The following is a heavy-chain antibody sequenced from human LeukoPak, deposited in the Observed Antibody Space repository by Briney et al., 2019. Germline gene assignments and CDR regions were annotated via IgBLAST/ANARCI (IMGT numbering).Heavy chain of an antibody. V-gene: IGHV3-23*01. CDR2: ITASGGDT. CDR3: AKDSRTGLPRAFDY. Sequence: PGGSLRLSCAASGFTFSSYAMTWVRQAPGKGLEWVSTITASGGDTYYADSVKGRFTISRDSSKNTLYLQMSSLRAEDTAVYYCAKDSRTGLPRAFDYWGQGILVTVSP. CDR1: GFTFSSYA. J-gene: IGHJ4*02. D-gene: IGHD2-8*02.